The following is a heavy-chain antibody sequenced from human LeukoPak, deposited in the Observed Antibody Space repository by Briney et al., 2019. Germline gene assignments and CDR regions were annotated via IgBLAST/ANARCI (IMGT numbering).Heavy chain of an antibody. CDR3: ARVRVRGVIANWFDP. D-gene: IGHD3-10*01. V-gene: IGHV1-2*04. CDR1: GYTFTGYY. CDR2: INPNSGGT. J-gene: IGHJ5*02. Sequence: ASVKVSCKASGYTFTGYYMHWVRQAPGQGLEWMGWINPNSGGTNYAQKFQGWVTMTRDTPISTAFMELSRLRSDDTAVYYCARVRVRGVIANWFDPWGQGTLVTVSS.